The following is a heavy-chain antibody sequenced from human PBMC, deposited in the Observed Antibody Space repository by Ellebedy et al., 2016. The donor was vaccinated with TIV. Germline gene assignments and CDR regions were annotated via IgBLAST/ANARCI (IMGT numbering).Heavy chain of an antibody. Sequence: GESLKISCSASGFTFSSFAMHWIRQGPGKRPEYVSAINGNGGSAFYADSVQGRFTISRDNSKNTVYVQMISLRAEDTAVYYCAKDSGRSGWYFDYWGQGTPVTVSS. CDR3: AKDSGRSGWYFDY. CDR1: GFTFSSFA. D-gene: IGHD6-19*01. J-gene: IGHJ4*02. V-gene: IGHV3-64*04. CDR2: INGNGGSA.